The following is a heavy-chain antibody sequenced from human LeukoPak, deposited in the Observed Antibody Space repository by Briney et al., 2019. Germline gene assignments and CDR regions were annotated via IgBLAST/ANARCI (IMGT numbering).Heavy chain of an antibody. Sequence: GGSLRLSCAASGFVFSKYAMHWVRQTPGKGLEWVAAIWNDGSDENYADSVKGRFTISSDNSKNTLYLQMNSLRAEDTAVYYCAFEIGRSQGAFDIWGQGTMITVSS. CDR3: AFEIGRSQGAFDI. J-gene: IGHJ3*02. V-gene: IGHV3-33*01. CDR2: IWNDGSDE. CDR1: GFVFSKYA. D-gene: IGHD1-26*01.